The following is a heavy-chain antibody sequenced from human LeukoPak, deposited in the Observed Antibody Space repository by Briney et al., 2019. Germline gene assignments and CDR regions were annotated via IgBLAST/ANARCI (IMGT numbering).Heavy chain of an antibody. J-gene: IGHJ4*02. CDR3: SRSYYTSSWYYFDH. D-gene: IGHD3-3*01. V-gene: IGHV1-2*02. Sequence: GASVKVSCKASGYTFTGYYMHWVRQAPGQGLEWMGWINPNSGGTNYAQKFQGRVTMTRDTSISTAYMELSRLRSDDTAVYFCSRSYYTSSWYYFDHWGQGTLVTVSS. CDR2: INPNSGGT. CDR1: GYTFTGYY.